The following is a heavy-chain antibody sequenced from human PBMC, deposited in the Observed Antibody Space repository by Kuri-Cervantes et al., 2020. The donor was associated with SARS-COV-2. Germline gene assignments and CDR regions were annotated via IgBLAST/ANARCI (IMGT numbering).Heavy chain of an antibody. D-gene: IGHD6-13*01. CDR3: ARGAAAADYFFYGMDG. Sequence: GESLKISCAASGFTFSNFGMHWVRQAPGKGLEWVTLISYDGSDKYYADSVKGRFTISRDNSKSTLFLQMNSLRAEDTAEYYCARGAAAADYFFYGMDGWGRGTTVTVSS. V-gene: IGHV3-30*03. CDR1: GFTFSNFG. J-gene: IGHJ6*02. CDR2: ISYDGSDK.